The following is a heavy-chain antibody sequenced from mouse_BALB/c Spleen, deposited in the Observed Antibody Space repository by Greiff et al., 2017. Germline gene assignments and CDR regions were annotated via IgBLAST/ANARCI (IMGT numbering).Heavy chain of an antibody. Sequence: EVKVVESGGGLVKPGGSLKLSCAASGFTFSDYYMYWVRQTPEKRLEWVATISDGGSYTYYPDSVKGRFTISRDNAKNNLYLQMSSLKSEDTAMYYCARGGLYYGNYYFDYWGQGTTLTVSS. CDR2: ISDGGSYT. CDR3: ARGGLYYGNYYFDY. D-gene: IGHD2-1*01. CDR1: GFTFSDYY. J-gene: IGHJ2*01. V-gene: IGHV5-4*02.